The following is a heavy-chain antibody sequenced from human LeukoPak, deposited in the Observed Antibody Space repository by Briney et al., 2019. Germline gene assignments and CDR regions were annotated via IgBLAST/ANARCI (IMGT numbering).Heavy chain of an antibody. V-gene: IGHV3-30*03. CDR1: RFTFSSYG. CDR2: ISYDGSNK. CDR3: ASTEAYDYVWGSYRFSY. Sequence: PGGSLRLSCAASRFTFSSYGMHWVRQAPGKGLEWVAVISYDGSNKYYADSVKGRFTISRDNSKNTLYLQMNSLRAEDTAVYYCASTEAYDYVWGSYRFSYWGQGTLVTVSS. D-gene: IGHD3-16*02. J-gene: IGHJ4*02.